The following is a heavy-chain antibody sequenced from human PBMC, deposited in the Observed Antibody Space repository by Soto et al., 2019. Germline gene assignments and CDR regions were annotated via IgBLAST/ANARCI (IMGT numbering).Heavy chain of an antibody. CDR2: IIPVRGTA. Sequence: QVQLVQSEAEVKKPGSSVKVSCKASGNTFNNYAVTWVRQAPGQGREWMGGIIPVRGTANYAQKFQGRVTITADESTSTVFMQLSSLRSEDTAVYYCASSYGTSWYGDYWGQGTLVTVSS. J-gene: IGHJ4*02. CDR3: ASSYGTSWYGDY. V-gene: IGHV1-69*01. D-gene: IGHD6-13*01. CDR1: GNTFNNYA.